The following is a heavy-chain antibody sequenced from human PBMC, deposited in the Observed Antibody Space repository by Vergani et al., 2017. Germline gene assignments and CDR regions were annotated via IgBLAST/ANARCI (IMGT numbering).Heavy chain of an antibody. J-gene: IGHJ3*02. D-gene: IGHD1-14*01. V-gene: IGHV1-69*09. CDR2: SVPILDIT. CDR3: ARDRTETTDDAFDI. Sequence: VQLVQSGAEMKKPGSSVKVSCKSSGGNFGSFGFSWVRQAPGQGLEWIGRSVPILDITNYAQMFMGRVSITADKSTGTLYLDLSDLRSADTAMYYCARDRTETTDDAFDIWGQGTLVSVSS. CDR1: GGNFGSFG.